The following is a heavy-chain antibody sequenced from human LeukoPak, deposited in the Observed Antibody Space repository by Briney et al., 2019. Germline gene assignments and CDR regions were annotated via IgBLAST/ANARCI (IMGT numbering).Heavy chain of an antibody. D-gene: IGHD3/OR15-3a*01. J-gene: IGHJ4*02. CDR1: GGSISGYY. Sequence: SETLSLTCTVSGGSISGYYWNWIRQPAGKGLEWIGRVYTSGSTNYSPSLKSRVTMSLDTPKNQFSLKLSSLTAAGTAGYYCARCKLDDFWTGFYTWFDYWGQGTLVTVSP. CDR2: VYTSGST. CDR3: ARCKLDDFWTGFYTWFDY. V-gene: IGHV4-4*07.